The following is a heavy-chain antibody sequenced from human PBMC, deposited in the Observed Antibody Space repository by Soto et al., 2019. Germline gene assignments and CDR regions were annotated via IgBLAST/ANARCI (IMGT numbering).Heavy chain of an antibody. CDR3: ARGPDCGSQFYSYYIDS. V-gene: IGHV4-30-2*01. CDR2: IYHSGST. D-gene: IGHD2-21*01. Sequence: QLQLQESGSGLVKPSQTLSLTCAVSGGPISSVGYSWSWLRQPPGKGPEWIGYIYHSGSTYYNPSLESRVTISLDRSKNQFSLKLSSVTAADTAVYYCARGPDCGSQFYSYYIDSWGQGTLVTVSS. J-gene: IGHJ4*02. CDR1: GGPISSVGYS.